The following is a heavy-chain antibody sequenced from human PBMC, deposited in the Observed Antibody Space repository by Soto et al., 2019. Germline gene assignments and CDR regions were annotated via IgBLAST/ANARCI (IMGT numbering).Heavy chain of an antibody. D-gene: IGHD3-22*01. J-gene: IGHJ6*02. Sequence: LQTLSLARTVAGESISRADYYWSWDRQPPGKGLEWIGYIYYSGSSFFNPSLKSRVTMSKDTSKNQFSLRLTSVTAADTAVYYCARAIVVTVGGMDVWGRGTTVTVSS. V-gene: IGHV4-30-4*01. CDR3: ARAIVVTVGGMDV. CDR1: GESISRADYY. CDR2: IYYSGSS.